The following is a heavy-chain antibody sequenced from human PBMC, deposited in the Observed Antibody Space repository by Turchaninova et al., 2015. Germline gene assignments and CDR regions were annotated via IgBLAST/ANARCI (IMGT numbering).Heavy chain of an antibody. V-gene: IGHV2-5*02. J-gene: IGHJ4*02. CDR3: AHRRPNSGAWDTGVFDY. D-gene: IGHD2-15*01. CDR2: IYWDDDK. Sequence: QITLKESGPTLVKPTQTLALTCTFSGFSLSSSGVGVAWIRQAPGKALEWLAVIYWDDDKRYSPSLKSRLTVTKDTSKNLVVLTMTNMDPVDTATYYCAHRRPNSGAWDTGVFDYWGQGTLVTVSS. CDR1: GFSLSSSGVG.